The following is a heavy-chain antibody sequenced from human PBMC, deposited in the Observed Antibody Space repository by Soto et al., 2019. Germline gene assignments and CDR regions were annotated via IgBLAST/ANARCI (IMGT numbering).Heavy chain of an antibody. V-gene: IGHV1-18*01. CDR1: GYTFTSYG. CDR2: ISAYNGNT. CDR3: ARDSLYCSGGSCYSPRPHFDY. D-gene: IGHD2-15*01. J-gene: IGHJ4*02. Sequence: GASVKVSCKASGYTFTSYGISWVRQAPGQGLEWMGWISAYNGNTNSAQKLQGRVTMTTDTSTSTAYMELRSLRSDDTAVYYCARDSLYCSGGSCYSPRPHFDYWGQGTLVTVSS.